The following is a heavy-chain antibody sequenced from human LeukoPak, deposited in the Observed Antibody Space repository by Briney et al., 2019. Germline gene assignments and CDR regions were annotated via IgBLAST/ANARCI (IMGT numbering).Heavy chain of an antibody. CDR2: IYHSGST. V-gene: IGHV4-4*02. Sequence: SETLSLTCAVSGGSISSSNWWSWVRPPPGKGLEWIGEIYHSGSTNYNPSLKGRVTISVDKSKNQFSLKLSSVTAADTAVYYCARVASDNSGMDVWGQGTTVTVSS. CDR3: ARVASDNSGMDV. D-gene: IGHD3-9*01. J-gene: IGHJ6*02. CDR1: GGSISSSNW.